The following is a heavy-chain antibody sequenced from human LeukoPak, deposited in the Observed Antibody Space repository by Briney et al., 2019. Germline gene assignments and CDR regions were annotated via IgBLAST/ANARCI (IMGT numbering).Heavy chain of an antibody. D-gene: IGHD3-10*01. CDR2: INHSGST. J-gene: IGHJ5*02. V-gene: IGHV4-34*01. Sequence: SETLSLTCAVYGGSFSGYYWSWIRQPPGKGLEWIGEINHSGSTNYNPSLKSRVTISVDTSKNQFSLKLSSVTAADTAVYYCARHLAGYGSGRRLWFDPWGQGTLVTVSS. CDR1: GGSFSGYY. CDR3: ARHLAGYGSGRRLWFDP.